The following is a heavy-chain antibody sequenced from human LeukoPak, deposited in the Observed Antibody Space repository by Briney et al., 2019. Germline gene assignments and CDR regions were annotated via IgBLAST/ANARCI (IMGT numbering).Heavy chain of an antibody. CDR2: IIPIFGTA. CDR1: GGTFSSYA. D-gene: IGHD2-21*01. Sequence: SVKVSCKASGGTFSSYAISWVRQAPGQGLEWMGGIIPIFGTANYAQKFQGRVTVTADESTSTAYMELSSLRSEDTAVYYCARTYSDTFDIWGQGTMVTVSS. J-gene: IGHJ3*02. V-gene: IGHV1-69*13. CDR3: ARTYSDTFDI.